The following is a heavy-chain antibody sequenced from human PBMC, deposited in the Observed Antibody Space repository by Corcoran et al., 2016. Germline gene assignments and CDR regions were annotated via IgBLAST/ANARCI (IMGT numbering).Heavy chain of an antibody. Sequence: QVQLQQSGPGLVKPSQTLSLTCAISGDSVSSSSAAWNWIRQSPSRGLEWLGRTHYRSKWYNDYAVSVESRITINPDTSKNQFSLQMNSVTPEDTAVYYCARGRVKCYAMDVWGQGTTVTVSS. CDR3: ARGRVKCYAMDV. V-gene: IGHV6-1*01. J-gene: IGHJ6*02. CDR2: THYRSKWYN. CDR1: GDSVSSSSAA.